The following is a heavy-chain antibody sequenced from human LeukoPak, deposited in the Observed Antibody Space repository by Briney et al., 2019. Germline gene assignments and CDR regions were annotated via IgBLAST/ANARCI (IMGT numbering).Heavy chain of an antibody. CDR3: AKLDYYGTH. CDR2: IVGSSST. J-gene: IGHJ4*02. Sequence: GGSLRLSCAASGFTFSNFAMTWVRQAPGKGLEWVSSIVGSSSTYYADSLKGRFTISRDNAKNSLYLQMNSLRAEDTAVYFCAKLDYYGTHWGQGTLVTVSS. CDR1: GFTFSNFA. D-gene: IGHD3-10*01. V-gene: IGHV3-21*04.